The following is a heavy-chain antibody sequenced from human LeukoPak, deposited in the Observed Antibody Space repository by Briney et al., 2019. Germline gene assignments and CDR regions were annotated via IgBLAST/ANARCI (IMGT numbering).Heavy chain of an antibody. CDR2: INRNGGTT. D-gene: IGHD4-23*01. J-gene: IGHJ3*02. CDR3: ARVYDYGGNYAFDI. V-gene: IGHV3-20*04. CDR1: GFPFDDYG. Sequence: PGGSLTLSCAASGFPFDDYGMSWVRQAPGQGLEWVSGINRNGGTTSYADSVKGRFTISRDNAKNSLYLQMNSLRAEDTALYYCARVYDYGGNYAFDIWGQGTMVTVSS.